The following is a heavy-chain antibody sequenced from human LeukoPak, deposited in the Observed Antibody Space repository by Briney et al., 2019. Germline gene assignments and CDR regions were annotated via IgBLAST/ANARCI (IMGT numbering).Heavy chain of an antibody. CDR3: ARAEGYCSGGSCYPNWFDL. D-gene: IGHD2-15*01. J-gene: IGHJ5*02. Sequence: PSETLSLTCTVSGYSISSGYYWGWIRQPPGKGLEWIGSIYHSGSTYYNPSLKSRVTISVDTSKNQFSLKLSSVTAADTAVYYCARAEGYCSGGSCYPNWFDLWGHGTLVTVSS. CDR2: IYHSGST. V-gene: IGHV4-38-2*02. CDR1: GYSISSGYY.